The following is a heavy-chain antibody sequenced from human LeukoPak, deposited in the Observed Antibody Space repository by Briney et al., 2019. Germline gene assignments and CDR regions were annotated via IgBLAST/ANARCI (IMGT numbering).Heavy chain of an antibody. V-gene: IGHV1-18*01. Sequence: ASVKVSCKAFRYTLFTYGLTWVRQAPGQGLEWMGWISAYNANTNYAQKFQGRVTITTDTSTNTAYMELKSLRSDDTAVYYCARCTTGADAFDIWGQGTMVTVSS. J-gene: IGHJ3*02. CDR1: RYTLFTYG. CDR2: ISAYNANT. D-gene: IGHD1-1*01. CDR3: ARCTTGADAFDI.